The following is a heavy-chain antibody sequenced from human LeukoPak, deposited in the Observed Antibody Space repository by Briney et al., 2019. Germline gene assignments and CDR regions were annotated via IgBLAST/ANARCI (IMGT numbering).Heavy chain of an antibody. CDR1: GFTFSSYG. Sequence: PGGSLRLSCAASGFTFSSYGMHWVRQAPGKGLEWVAFIRYDGSNKYYADSVKGRFTISRDNSKNTLYLQMNSLRAEDTAVYYCAKDLDPFIEYSSSSGLDYWGQGTLVTVSS. CDR3: AKDLDPFIEYSSSSGLDY. V-gene: IGHV3-30*02. CDR2: IRYDGSNK. J-gene: IGHJ4*02. D-gene: IGHD6-6*01.